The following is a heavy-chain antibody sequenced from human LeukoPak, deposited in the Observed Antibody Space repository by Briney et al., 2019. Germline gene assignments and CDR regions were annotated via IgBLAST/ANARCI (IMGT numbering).Heavy chain of an antibody. V-gene: IGHV3-23*01. CDR1: GFTFSSYA. CDR3: AKSTYDDYTPSDY. J-gene: IGHJ4*02. D-gene: IGHD4-17*01. CDR2: INGRGGST. Sequence: PGGSLRLSCAASGFTFSSYAMSWVRQAPGKGLEWVSSINGRGGSTYYADSVKGRFTISRDNSKNTLYLQMNSLRAGDTAVYYCAKSTYDDYTPSDYWGQGPLVTAPS.